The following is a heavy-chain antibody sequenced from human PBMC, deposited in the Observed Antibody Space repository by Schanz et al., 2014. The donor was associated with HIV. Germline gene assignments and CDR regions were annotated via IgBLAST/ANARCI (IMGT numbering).Heavy chain of an antibody. V-gene: IGHV1-69*01. D-gene: IGHD3-16*01. CDR3: ARSLGGVEDS. CDR1: GYSFSTFG. J-gene: IGHJ4*02. CDR2: MPSMSGTP. Sequence: QVLLVQSGAEVKTPGASVKVSCKASGYSFSTFGISWVRQAPGQGLEWMGGMPSMSGTPTYAQKFQGRVTISADESSNTAYLDLPSLTSEDTAVYFCARSLGGVEDSWGQGTLVYVSS.